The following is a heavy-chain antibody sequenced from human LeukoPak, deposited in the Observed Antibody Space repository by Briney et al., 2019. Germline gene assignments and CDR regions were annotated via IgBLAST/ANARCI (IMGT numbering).Heavy chain of an antibody. Sequence: ASVKVSCKASGYTFTSYNINWVRQATGQGLEWMGWMNPNSGYTVYAQKFQGRVTMTRNTSISTAYMELSSLISEDTAVFYCAREGIVYYGMDVWGQGTTVTVSS. D-gene: IGHD3-16*02. CDR3: AREGIVYYGMDV. J-gene: IGHJ6*02. CDR1: GYTFTSYN. CDR2: MNPNSGYT. V-gene: IGHV1-8*01.